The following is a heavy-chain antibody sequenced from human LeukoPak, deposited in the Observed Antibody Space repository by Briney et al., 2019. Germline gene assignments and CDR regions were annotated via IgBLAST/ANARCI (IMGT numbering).Heavy chain of an antibody. CDR1: GGSISSYY. D-gene: IGHD5-18*01. CDR2: IYTSGSP. V-gene: IGHV4-4*07. J-gene: IGHJ4*02. CDR3: ARVKSYGHFDY. Sequence: SETLSLTCTVSGGSISSYYWSWTRQPAGKGLEWIGRIYTSGSPNYNPSLKSRVTMSVDTSKNQFSLKLISVTAADTAVYYCARVKSYGHFDYWGQGTLVTVSS.